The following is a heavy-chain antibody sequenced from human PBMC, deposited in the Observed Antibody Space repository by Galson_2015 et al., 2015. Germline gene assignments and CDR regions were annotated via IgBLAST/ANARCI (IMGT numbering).Heavy chain of an antibody. CDR1: GGSISSGDYY. J-gene: IGHJ4*02. Sequence: TLSLTCTVSGGSISSGDYYWSWIRQPPGKGLEWIGYIYYSGSTSYNPSLKSRVNISVDTSKNQFSLKLSSVTAADTAVYYCARGSPAPRKSYQLLYYSSSRPTQLPLDYWGQGTLVTVSS. V-gene: IGHV4-30-4*01. D-gene: IGHD2-2*02. CDR2: IYYSGST. CDR3: ARGSPAPRKSYQLLYYSSSRPTQLPLDY.